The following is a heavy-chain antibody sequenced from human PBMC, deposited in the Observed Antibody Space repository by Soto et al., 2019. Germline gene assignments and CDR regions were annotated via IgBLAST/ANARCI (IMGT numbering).Heavy chain of an antibody. J-gene: IGHJ6*02. V-gene: IGHV3-30*18. CDR1: GFPLSGYG. D-gene: IGHD6-13*01. CDR3: AKDVSLAAASPYYGMDV. Sequence: ESGGGVVQPGRSLRLSCAASGFPLSGYGSHWVRQAPGKGLEWVAGISFDGTKKYYADSVKGRFTISKDSSNNTLYLQVNSLRAEDTGVYYCAKDVSLAAASPYYGMDVWGQGTTDTVSS. CDR2: ISFDGTKK.